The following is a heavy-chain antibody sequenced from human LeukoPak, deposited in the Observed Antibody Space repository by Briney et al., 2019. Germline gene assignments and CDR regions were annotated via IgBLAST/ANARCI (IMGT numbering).Heavy chain of an antibody. D-gene: IGHD6-13*01. CDR3: ARFGYSSSWEFDY. V-gene: IGHV4-30-2*01. Sequence: SQTLSLTCAVSGGSISSGGYYWSWIRQPPGKGLEWIGEINHSGSTNYNPSLKSRVTISVDTSKNQFSLKLSSVTAADTAVYYCARFGYSSSWEFDYWGQGTLVTVSS. CDR1: GGSISSGGYY. CDR2: INHSGST. J-gene: IGHJ4*02.